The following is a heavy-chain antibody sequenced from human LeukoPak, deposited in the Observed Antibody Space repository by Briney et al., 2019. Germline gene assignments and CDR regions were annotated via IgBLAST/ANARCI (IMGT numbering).Heavy chain of an antibody. Sequence: GGSLRLSCAASGFTFSNYRMHWVRQGPGKGLVWVSRISPDEINTNSAHSVKGRFTISRDKAKNTLYLQMNSLRAEDTAVYYCAKDRIAGTSDAFDIWGQGTMVTVSS. V-gene: IGHV3-74*01. J-gene: IGHJ3*02. CDR2: ISPDEINT. CDR1: GFTFSNYR. D-gene: IGHD6-13*01. CDR3: AKDRIAGTSDAFDI.